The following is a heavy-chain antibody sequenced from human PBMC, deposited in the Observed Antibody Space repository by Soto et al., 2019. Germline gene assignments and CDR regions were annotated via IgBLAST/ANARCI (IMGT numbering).Heavy chain of an antibody. J-gene: IGHJ6*02. CDR3: AKTSIRGVRGRRDYYYGMDV. Sequence: SLILSCAASGFTFSSYGMHWVRQAPGKGLEWVAVISYDGSNKYYADSVKGRFTISRDNSKNTLYLQMNSLRAEDTAVYYCAKTSIRGVRGRRDYYYGMDVWGQGNTVTVSS. D-gene: IGHD3-10*01. CDR2: ISYDGSNK. CDR1: GFTFSSYG. V-gene: IGHV3-30*18.